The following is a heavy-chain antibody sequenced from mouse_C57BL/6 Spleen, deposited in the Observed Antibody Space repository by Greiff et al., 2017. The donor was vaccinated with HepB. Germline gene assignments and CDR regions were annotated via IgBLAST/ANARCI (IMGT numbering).Heavy chain of an antibody. CDR1: GFTFSSYA. CDR3: ARDRDYYGSSLNYFDY. CDR2: ISDGGSYT. Sequence: EVKLMESGGGLVKPGGSLKLSCAASGFTFSSYAMSWVRQTPEKRLEWVATISDGGSYTYYPDNVKGRFTISRDNAKNNLYLQMSHLKSEDTAMYYCARDRDYYGSSLNYFDYWGQGTTLTVSS. J-gene: IGHJ2*01. D-gene: IGHD1-1*01. V-gene: IGHV5-4*01.